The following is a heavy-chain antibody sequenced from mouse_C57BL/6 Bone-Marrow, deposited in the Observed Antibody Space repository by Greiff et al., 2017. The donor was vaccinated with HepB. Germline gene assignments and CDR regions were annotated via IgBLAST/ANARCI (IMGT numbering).Heavy chain of an antibody. CDR1: GFTFSSYG. CDR3: ARRGDYGNLMDY. CDR2: ISSGGSYT. J-gene: IGHJ4*01. D-gene: IGHD2-1*01. Sequence: EVKLMESGGDLVKPGGSLKLSCAASGFTFSSYGMSWVRQTPDKRLEWVATISSGGSYTYYPDSVKGRFTISRDNAKNTLYLQMSSLKSEDTAMYYCARRGDYGNLMDYWGQGTSVTVSS. V-gene: IGHV5-6*02.